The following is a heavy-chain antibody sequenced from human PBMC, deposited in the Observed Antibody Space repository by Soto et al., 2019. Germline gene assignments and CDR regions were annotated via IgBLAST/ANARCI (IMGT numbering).Heavy chain of an antibody. CDR2: IYYSGST. D-gene: IGHD6-6*01. Sequence: SETLSLTCTVSGGSISSSSYYWGWIRQPPGKGLEWIGSIYYSGSTYYNPSLKSRVTISVDTSKNQLSLKLSSVTAADTAVYYCALVVVEYSSSSGLGWFDPWGQGTLVTVSS. CDR1: GGSISSSSYY. CDR3: ALVVVEYSSSSGLGWFDP. J-gene: IGHJ5*02. V-gene: IGHV4-39*01.